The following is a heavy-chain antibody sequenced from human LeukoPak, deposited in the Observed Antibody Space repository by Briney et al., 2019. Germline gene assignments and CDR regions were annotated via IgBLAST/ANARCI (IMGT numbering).Heavy chain of an antibody. CDR3: ARGPKGVYHCYSHIDV. Sequence: VASVKVSCKASGGTFSSYAISWVRQAPGQGLEWVGGIIPVFGTADYAQKFQGRVTITADKSTNTAYMDLRSLRSEDTAIYYCARGPKGVYHCYSHIDVWGKGTTVTVSS. D-gene: IGHD2-15*01. J-gene: IGHJ6*04. V-gene: IGHV1-69*06. CDR1: GGTFSSYA. CDR2: IIPVFGTA.